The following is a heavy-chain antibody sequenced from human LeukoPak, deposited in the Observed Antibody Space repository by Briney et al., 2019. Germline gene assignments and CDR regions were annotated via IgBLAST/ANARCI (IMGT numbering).Heavy chain of an antibody. Sequence: PSETLSLTCTVSGYSISSGYFWGWIRQPPGKGLEWIGSFYHSGITYYNPSLKSRVTISVDTSKNQFSLKLSSVTAADTAVYYCASIPAYYDSSGYYSDAFDIWGQGTMVTVSS. CDR3: ASIPAYYDSSGYYSDAFDI. CDR2: FYHSGIT. J-gene: IGHJ3*02. CDR1: GYSISSGYF. D-gene: IGHD3-22*01. V-gene: IGHV4-38-2*02.